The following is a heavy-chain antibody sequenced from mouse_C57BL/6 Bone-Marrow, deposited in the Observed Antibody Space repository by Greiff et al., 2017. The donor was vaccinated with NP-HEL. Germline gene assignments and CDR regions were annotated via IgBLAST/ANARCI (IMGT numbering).Heavy chain of an antibody. V-gene: IGHV1-64*01. CDR3: ARSLYYYGSSFYAMDY. D-gene: IGHD1-1*01. Sequence: QVQLKQPGAELVKPGASVKLSCKASGYTFTSYWMHWVKQRPGQGLEWIGMIHPNSGSTNYNEKFKSKATLTVDKSSSTAYMQLSSLTSEDSAVYYCARSLYYYGSSFYAMDYWGQGTSVTVSS. CDR1: GYTFTSYW. CDR2: IHPNSGST. J-gene: IGHJ4*01.